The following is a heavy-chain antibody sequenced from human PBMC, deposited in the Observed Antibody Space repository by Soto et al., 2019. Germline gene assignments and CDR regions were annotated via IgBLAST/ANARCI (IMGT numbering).Heavy chain of an antibody. CDR2: IDDVGSGT. V-gene: IGHV3-74*01. CDR1: GFTFTTYW. J-gene: IGHJ4*02. CDR3: ARDQTMLGPTTFDY. D-gene: IGHD3-16*01. Sequence: EVHLVESGGGLVQPGGSLRLSCAASGFTFTTYWMHWVRQAPGKGLVWVARIDDVGSGTIYADSVKGRFTISRDNAKNTLYLQMNNLRAEDTAVYYCARDQTMLGPTTFDYCGQGTLVTVSS.